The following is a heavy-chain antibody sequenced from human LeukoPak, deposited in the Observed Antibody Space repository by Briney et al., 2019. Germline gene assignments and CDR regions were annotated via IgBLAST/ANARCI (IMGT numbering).Heavy chain of an antibody. Sequence: GGSLRLSCAASGFALSSYAMSWVRQAPGKGLEWVSGISWNSGSIGYADSVKGRFTISRANAKNSLYLQMNSLRAEDTALYYCAKAPSFDSSGYYYFDYWGQGTLVTVSS. CDR1: GFALSSYA. CDR3: AKAPSFDSSGYYYFDY. V-gene: IGHV3-9*01. D-gene: IGHD3-22*01. CDR2: ISWNSGSI. J-gene: IGHJ4*02.